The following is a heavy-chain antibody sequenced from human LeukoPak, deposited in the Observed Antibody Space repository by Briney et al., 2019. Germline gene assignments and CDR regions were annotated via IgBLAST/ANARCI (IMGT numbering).Heavy chain of an antibody. Sequence: GGSLRLSCAASGFTFNTYGMHWVRQAPGRGLEWVAVTSYDGSNKYYVDSVKGRFTISRDNSKNTLYLEMNSLKTEDTAVYYCARDILTGSQSRFQHWGQGTLVTVSS. CDR1: GFTFNTYG. J-gene: IGHJ1*01. D-gene: IGHD3-9*01. V-gene: IGHV3-30*03. CDR3: ARDILTGSQSRFQH. CDR2: TSYDGSNK.